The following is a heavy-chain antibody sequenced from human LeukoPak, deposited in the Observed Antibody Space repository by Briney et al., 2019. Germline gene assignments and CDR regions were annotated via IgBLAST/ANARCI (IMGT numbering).Heavy chain of an antibody. CDR1: GGSISSYY. CDR2: IYYSGST. V-gene: IGHV4-59*01. Sequence: PSETLSLTCTVSGGSISSYYWSWIRQPPGKGLEWIGYIYYSGSTNYNPSLKSRATISVDTSKNQFSLKLSSVTAADTAVYYCARVPYSSSWYRNYYMDVWGKGTTVTVSS. D-gene: IGHD6-13*01. CDR3: ARVPYSSSWYRNYYMDV. J-gene: IGHJ6*03.